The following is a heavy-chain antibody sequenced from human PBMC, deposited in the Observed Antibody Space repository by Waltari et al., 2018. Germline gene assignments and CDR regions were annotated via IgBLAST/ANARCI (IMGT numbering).Heavy chain of an antibody. J-gene: IGHJ4*02. CDR2: IYYSGST. Sequence: QVQLQESGPGLGKPSETLSLNCTVAGGSLRSYYWSWTRQPPGKGLEWIGYIYYSGSTNYNPSLKSRVTISVDTSKNQFSLKLSSVTAADTAVYYCARGVPQPYYFDYWGQGTLVTVSS. CDR3: ARGVPQPYYFDY. CDR1: GGSLRSYY. D-gene: IGHD1-1*01. V-gene: IGHV4-59*01.